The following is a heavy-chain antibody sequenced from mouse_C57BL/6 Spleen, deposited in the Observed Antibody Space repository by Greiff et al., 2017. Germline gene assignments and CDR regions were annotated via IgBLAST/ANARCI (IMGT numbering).Heavy chain of an antibody. CDR1: GFTFSSYT. CDR3: ANGDAMDY. CDR2: ISGGGGNT. J-gene: IGHJ4*01. Sequence: DVQLVESGGGLVKPGGSLKLSCAASGFTFSSYTMSWVRQTPEKRLEWVATISGGGGNTYYPDSVKGRFTISRDNAKNTLYLQMSSLRFEDTALYYSANGDAMDYGGQGTSVTGAS. V-gene: IGHV5-9*01. D-gene: IGHD3-3*01.